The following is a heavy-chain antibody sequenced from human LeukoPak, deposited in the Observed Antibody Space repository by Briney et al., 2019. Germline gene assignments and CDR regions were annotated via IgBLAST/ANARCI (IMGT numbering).Heavy chain of an antibody. V-gene: IGHV3-48*03. CDR1: GFTFSSYE. J-gene: IGHJ6*03. CDR3: ARGSYGSGSYYSYYYYYYMDV. CDR2: ISGSGSTI. D-gene: IGHD3-10*01. Sequence: GGSLRLSCAASGFTFSSYEMNWVRQAPGKGLEWVSYISGSGSTIYYADSVKGRFTISRDNAKNSLYLQMNSLRAEDTAVYYCARGSYGSGSYYSYYYYYYMDVWGKGTTVTVSS.